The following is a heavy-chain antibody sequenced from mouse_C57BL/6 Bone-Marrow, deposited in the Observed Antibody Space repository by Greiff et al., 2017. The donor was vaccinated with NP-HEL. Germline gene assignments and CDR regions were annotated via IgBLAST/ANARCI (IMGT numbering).Heavy chain of an antibody. CDR3: AREGANWDWYFDV. V-gene: IGHV1-69*01. J-gene: IGHJ1*03. CDR2: IDPSDSYT. Sequence: VQLQQSGAELVMPGASVKLSCKASGYTFTSYWMHWVKQRPGQGLEWIGEIDPSDSYTNYNQKFKGKSTLTVDKSSSTAYMQLSSLASEDSAVYDCAREGANWDWYFDVGGTGTTVTVSA. D-gene: IGHD4-1*01. CDR1: GYTFTSYW.